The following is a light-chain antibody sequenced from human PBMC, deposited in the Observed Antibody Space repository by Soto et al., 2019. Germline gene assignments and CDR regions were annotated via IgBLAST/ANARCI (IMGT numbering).Light chain of an antibody. J-gene: IGLJ1*01. CDR3: SSKTSSSSPFV. CDR1: TSDVGAYNY. Sequence: QSVLTQPASVSGSPGQSITNSCTGSTSDVGAYNYVSWYKHHPGQAPQLMIYEVSNRPSGVSNRFSGSKSGNTASLTISGLQADDEGDYYCSSKTSSSSPFVFGTGTKVTVL. V-gene: IGLV2-14*01. CDR2: EVS.